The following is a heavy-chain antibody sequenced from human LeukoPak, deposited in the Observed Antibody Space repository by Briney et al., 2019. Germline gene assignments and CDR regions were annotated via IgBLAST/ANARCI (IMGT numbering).Heavy chain of an antibody. V-gene: IGHV1-69*06. D-gene: IGHD6-19*01. Sequence: SVKVSCKASGGTFSSYAISWVRQAPGQGLEWMGGIIPIFGTANYAQKFQGRVTITADKSTSTAYVELSSLRSEDTAVYYCARDNGIAVAWFDPWGQGTLVTVSS. CDR2: IIPIFGTA. CDR3: ARDNGIAVAWFDP. J-gene: IGHJ5*02. CDR1: GGTFSSYA.